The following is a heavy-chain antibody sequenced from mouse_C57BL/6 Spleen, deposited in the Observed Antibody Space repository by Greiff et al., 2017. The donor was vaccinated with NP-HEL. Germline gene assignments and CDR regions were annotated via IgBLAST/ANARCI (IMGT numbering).Heavy chain of an antibody. Sequence: QVQLHHPLSYLFNPGASVKMSCKASGYTFTSYWITWVKQRPGQGLEWIGDIYPGSGSTNYNEKFKSKATLTVDTSSSTAYMQLSSLTSEDSAVYYCARHWAPYAMDYWGQGTSVTVSS. V-gene: IGHV1-55*01. J-gene: IGHJ4*01. D-gene: IGHD4-1*01. CDR1: GYTFTSYW. CDR3: ARHWAPYAMDY. CDR2: IYPGSGST.